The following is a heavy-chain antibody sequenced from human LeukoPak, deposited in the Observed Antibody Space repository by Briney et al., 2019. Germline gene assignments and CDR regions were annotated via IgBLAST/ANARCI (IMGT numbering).Heavy chain of an antibody. CDR2: ITTGSTYI. V-gene: IGHV3-21*01. CDR3: ARETPYSSSWTVFDY. CDR1: AFTFSDYT. Sequence: GGSLRLSCSASAFTFSDYTMIWVRQAPGKGLEWVSCITTGSTYIYYADSVKGRFTISRDNAKNSLYLQMNSLRAEDTAVYYCARETPYSSSWTVFDYWGQGTLVTVSS. D-gene: IGHD6-13*01. J-gene: IGHJ4*02.